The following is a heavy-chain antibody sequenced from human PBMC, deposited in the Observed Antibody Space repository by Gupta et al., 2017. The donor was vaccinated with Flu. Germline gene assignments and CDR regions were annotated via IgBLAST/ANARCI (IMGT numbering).Heavy chain of an antibody. CDR2: IKQDGSEK. V-gene: IGHV3-7*01. J-gene: IGHJ4*02. D-gene: IGHD1-1*01. Sequence: SWVRQAPGKGLEWVANIKQDGSEKYYVDSVKGRFTISRDNAKNSLYLQMNSLRAEDTAVYYCAKQHPSDFDYWGQGTLVTVSS. CDR3: AKQHPSDFDY.